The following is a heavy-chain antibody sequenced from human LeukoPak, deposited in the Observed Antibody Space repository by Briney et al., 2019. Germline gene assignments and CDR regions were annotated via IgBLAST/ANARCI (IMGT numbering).Heavy chain of an antibody. D-gene: IGHD4-17*01. CDR1: GFTFSSYA. J-gene: IGHJ4*02. Sequence: GRSLRLSCAASGFTFSSYAMHWVRQAPGKGLEWVAVISYNGSNKYYADSVKGRFTISRDNSKNTLYLQMNSLRAEDTAVYYCARDVLYGEFPTLDYWGQGTLVTVSS. CDR3: ARDVLYGEFPTLDY. CDR2: ISYNGSNK. V-gene: IGHV3-30*04.